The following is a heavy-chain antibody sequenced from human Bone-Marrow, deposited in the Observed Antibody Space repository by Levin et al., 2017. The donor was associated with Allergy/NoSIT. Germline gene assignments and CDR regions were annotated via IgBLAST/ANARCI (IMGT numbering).Heavy chain of an antibody. Sequence: KISCKASGGTFSSYALSWVRQAPGQGLEWMGGIIPLVGAANYAPKFQGRVTFTADKSTNTAYMELTNLRSEDTAVYYCSRDRSYFGSGSLWGQGTLVTVSS. V-gene: IGHV1-69*06. CDR2: IIPLVGAA. J-gene: IGHJ4*02. CDR1: GGTFSSYA. D-gene: IGHD3-10*01. CDR3: SRDRSYFGSGSL.